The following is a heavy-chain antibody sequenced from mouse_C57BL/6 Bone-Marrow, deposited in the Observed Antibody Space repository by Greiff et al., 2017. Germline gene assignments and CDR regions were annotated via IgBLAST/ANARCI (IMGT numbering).Heavy chain of an antibody. D-gene: IGHD1-1*01. V-gene: IGHV5-6*01. CDR1: GFTFSSYG. CDR3: ARGVLLRYYYAMGY. J-gene: IGHJ4*01. Sequence: EVQRVESGGDLVKPGGSLKLSCAASGFTFSSYGMSWVRQTPDKRLEWVATISSGGSYTYYPDSVKGRFTISRDNAKNTLYLQMSSLKSEDTAMYYCARGVLLRYYYAMGYWGQGTSVTVSS. CDR2: ISSGGSYT.